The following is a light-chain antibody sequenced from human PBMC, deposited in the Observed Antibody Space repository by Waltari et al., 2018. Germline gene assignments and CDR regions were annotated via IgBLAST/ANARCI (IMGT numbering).Light chain of an antibody. CDR2: KAS. J-gene: IGKJ2*01. CDR3: QQYNSYSGYT. Sequence: DIQMTQSPSTLSASVGESVTITCRASQSISSWLAWYQQKPGKAPKLLIYKASSLESGVPSRFSGSGSGTEFTLTISSLQPDDFATYYCQQYNSYSGYTFGQGTKLEIK. V-gene: IGKV1-5*03. CDR1: QSISSW.